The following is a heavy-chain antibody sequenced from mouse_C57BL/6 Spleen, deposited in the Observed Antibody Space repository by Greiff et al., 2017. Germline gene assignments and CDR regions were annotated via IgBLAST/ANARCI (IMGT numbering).Heavy chain of an antibody. J-gene: IGHJ3*01. Sequence: QVQLKQPGAELVKPGASVKVSCKASGYTFTSYWMHWVKQRPGQGLEWIGRIHPSDSDTNYNQKFKGKATLTVDKSSSTAYMQLSSLTSEDSAVYYCAIGSNPSWFAYWGQGTLVTVSA. V-gene: IGHV1-74*01. D-gene: IGHD2-5*01. CDR1: GYTFTSYW. CDR3: AIGSNPSWFAY. CDR2: IHPSDSDT.